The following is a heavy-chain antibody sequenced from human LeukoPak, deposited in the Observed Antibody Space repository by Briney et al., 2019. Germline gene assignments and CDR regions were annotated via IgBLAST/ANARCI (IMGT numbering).Heavy chain of an antibody. CDR1: GFTLSNYG. CDR3: AKRGVVIRVSLVGIHKEAYYFDP. J-gene: IGHJ4*02. V-gene: IGHV3-23*01. D-gene: IGHD3-10*01. CDR2: ISASGGST. Sequence: GGSLRVSCAVSGFTLSNYGMSWVRQAPGKGLEWVAGISASGGSTNYADSVKGRFTISRDNRKNTLYLQMNSLRVEDTAVYCCAKRGVVIRVSLVGIHKEAYYFDPWGQGALV.